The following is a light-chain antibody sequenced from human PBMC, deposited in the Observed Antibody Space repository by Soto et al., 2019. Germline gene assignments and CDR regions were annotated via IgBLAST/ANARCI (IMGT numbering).Light chain of an antibody. CDR2: DTS. Sequence: IVLTQSPGTLSLSPGERATLSCRASQSVGRRYLAWYQQKPGQAPMLLIYDTSERASDIPDRFSGSGSGTDCTLTISRLVPEDFAVYYCQYQGTFGGGTKVEIK. V-gene: IGKV3-20*01. J-gene: IGKJ4*01. CDR3: QYQGT. CDR1: QSVGRRY.